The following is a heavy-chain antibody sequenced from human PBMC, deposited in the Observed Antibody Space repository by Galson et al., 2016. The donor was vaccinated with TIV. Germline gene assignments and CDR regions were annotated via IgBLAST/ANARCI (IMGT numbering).Heavy chain of an antibody. D-gene: IGHD3-3*01. V-gene: IGHV3-23*01. CDR1: GFTFTTYA. CDR2: ISFTGGST. Sequence: SLRLSCAISGFTFTTYAMNWVRQAPGKGLEWVSSISFTGGSTYYADSVKGRFTVSRDNSKNTVYLQMNRLRTDDTATYFCAKDRVKTVFGAGSFDFWGQGTRLTVSS. J-gene: IGHJ4*02. CDR3: AKDRVKTVFGAGSFDF.